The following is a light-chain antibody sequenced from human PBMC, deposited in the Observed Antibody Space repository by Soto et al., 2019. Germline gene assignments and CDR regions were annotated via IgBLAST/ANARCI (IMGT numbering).Light chain of an antibody. Sequence: QSALTQPASVSGSPGQSITISCTGTSSDVGGYDYVSWYQQHPGKAPKLIIFEVYNRPSDVSNRFSGSKSGNTASLTISGLQAEDEADYYCNSYTSSTIHVFGGGTKLTVL. CDR1: SSDVGGYDY. V-gene: IGLV2-14*01. J-gene: IGLJ2*01. CDR3: NSYTSSTIHV. CDR2: EVY.